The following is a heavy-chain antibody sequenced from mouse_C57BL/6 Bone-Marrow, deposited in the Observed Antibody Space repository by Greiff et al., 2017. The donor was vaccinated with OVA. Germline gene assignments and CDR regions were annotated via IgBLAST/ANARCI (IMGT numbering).Heavy chain of an antibody. CDR3: TRDRSYGAMDY. CDR2: ISSGGDYI. D-gene: IGHD1-1*01. V-gene: IGHV5-9-1*02. CDR1: GFTFSSYA. J-gene: IGHJ4*01. Sequence: DVMLVESGEGLVKPGGSLKLSCAASGFTFSSYAMSWVRQTPEKRLEWVAYISSGGDYIYYADTVKGRFTISRDNARNTLYLQMSSLKSEDTAMYYCTRDRSYGAMDYWGQGTSVTVSS.